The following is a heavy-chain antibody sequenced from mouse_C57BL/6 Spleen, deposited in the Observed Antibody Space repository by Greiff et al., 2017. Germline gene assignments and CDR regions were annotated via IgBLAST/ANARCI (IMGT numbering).Heavy chain of an antibody. J-gene: IGHJ4*01. CDR3: AIYYYGSSYAMDY. CDR1: GYSITSGYY. D-gene: IGHD1-1*01. Sequence: VQLQQSGPGLVKPSQSLSLTCSVTGYSITSGYYWNWIRQFPGNKLEWMGYISYDGSNNYNPSLKNRISITRDTSKNQFLLKLNSVTTEDTATYYCAIYYYGSSYAMDYWGQGTSVTVSS. V-gene: IGHV3-6*01. CDR2: ISYDGSN.